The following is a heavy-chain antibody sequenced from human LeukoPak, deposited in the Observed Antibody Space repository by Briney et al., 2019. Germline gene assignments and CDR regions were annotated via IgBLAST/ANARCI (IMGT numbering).Heavy chain of an antibody. V-gene: IGHV3-48*04. CDR2: ISSSSSTI. Sequence: SGGSLRLSCAASGFTFSSYSMNWVRQAPGKGLEWVSYISSSSSTIYYADSVKGRFTISRDNAKNSLYLQMNSLRAEDTAVYYCARDTPGDYFGMDVWGQGTTVTVSS. D-gene: IGHD3-10*01. CDR1: GFTFSSYS. CDR3: ARDTPGDYFGMDV. J-gene: IGHJ6*02.